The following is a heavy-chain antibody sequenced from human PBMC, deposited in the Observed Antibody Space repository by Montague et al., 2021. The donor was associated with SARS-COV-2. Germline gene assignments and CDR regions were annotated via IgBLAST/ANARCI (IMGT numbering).Heavy chain of an antibody. D-gene: IGHD1-26*01. V-gene: IGHV4-59*02. CDR1: GGSVSSSY. CDR3: ARDVSTGTYTFDH. CDR2: IYHSGST. Sequence: SETLSLTCTVSGGSVSSSYWSWIRQPPGKGLEWIAYIYHSGSTDXXPSLKSRVTISVDTSKNQFSLKLTSVTTADTAVYFCARDVSTGTYTFDHWGHGVLVTASS. J-gene: IGHJ4*01.